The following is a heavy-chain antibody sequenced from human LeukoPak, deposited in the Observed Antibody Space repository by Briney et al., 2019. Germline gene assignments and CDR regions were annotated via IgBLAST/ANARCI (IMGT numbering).Heavy chain of an antibody. CDR2: THSSGST. D-gene: IGHD2-21*02. CDR3: ARAVVVTALSSYYFDY. V-gene: IGHV4-61*02. Sequence: PSETLSLTCTISGGSIDSKTYYWSWIRQSAEKGLEWIGRTHSSGSTNYNPSLQSRVTISVDTSKNQFSLKLSSVTAADTAVYYCARAVVVTALSSYYFDYWGQGTLVTVSS. CDR1: GGSIDSKTYY. J-gene: IGHJ4*02.